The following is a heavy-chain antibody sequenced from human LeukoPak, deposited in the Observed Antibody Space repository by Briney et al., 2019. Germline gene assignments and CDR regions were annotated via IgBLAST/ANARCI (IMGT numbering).Heavy chain of an antibody. J-gene: IGHJ4*02. CDR2: IYYSGST. V-gene: IGHV4-39*07. Sequence: SETLFLTCTVSGCSISSSSYYWGWIRQPPGKGLEWIGSIYYSGSTYYNPSLKSRVTISVGTSKNQFSLKLSSVTAADTAVYYCARDKEGGPGDYWGQGTLVTVSS. D-gene: IGHD1-26*01. CDR1: GCSISSSSYY. CDR3: ARDKEGGPGDY.